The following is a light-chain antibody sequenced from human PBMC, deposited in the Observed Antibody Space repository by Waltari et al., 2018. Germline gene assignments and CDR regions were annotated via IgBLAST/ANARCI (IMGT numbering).Light chain of an antibody. CDR3: AAWDDSLEEV. CDR2: RNN. CDR1: SSNIGSNF. Sequence: QSVLTQPPSASGAPGQRVTISCSGSSSNIGSNFLYWYQQLPGTAPKLLIYRNNQRPSGVPDLFSGDKSGTSASLAISGLRSEDEAHYYCAAWDDSLEEVFGGGTKLTVL. V-gene: IGLV1-47*01. J-gene: IGLJ2*01.